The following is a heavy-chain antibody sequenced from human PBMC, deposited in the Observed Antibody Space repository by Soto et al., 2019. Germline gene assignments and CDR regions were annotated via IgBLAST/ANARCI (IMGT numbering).Heavy chain of an antibody. D-gene: IGHD2-15*01. J-gene: IGHJ5*02. V-gene: IGHV4-59*01. CDR1: GGSFSGYY. Sequence: SEPLSLPCTVSGGSFSGYYWSWIRQPPGKGLEWIGYISYSGRTTYNPSLQSRVTISLDTSKSQFSLKLSSVTAADTAVYFCAREKVVGRGNWFDPWGQGTLVTVSS. CDR2: ISYSGRT. CDR3: AREKVVGRGNWFDP.